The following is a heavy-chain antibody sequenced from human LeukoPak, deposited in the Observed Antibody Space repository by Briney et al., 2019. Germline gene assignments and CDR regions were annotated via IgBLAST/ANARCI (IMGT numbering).Heavy chain of an antibody. D-gene: IGHD3-10*01. V-gene: IGHV4-59*01. J-gene: IGHJ3*02. Sequence: SETLSLTCTVPGGSISSYYWSWIRQPPGKGLEWIGYIYYSGSTNYNPSLKSRVTISVDTSKNQFSLKLSSVTAADTAVYYCARAWSRGVNDAFDIWGQGTMVTVSS. CDR1: GGSISSYY. CDR3: ARAWSRGVNDAFDI. CDR2: IYYSGST.